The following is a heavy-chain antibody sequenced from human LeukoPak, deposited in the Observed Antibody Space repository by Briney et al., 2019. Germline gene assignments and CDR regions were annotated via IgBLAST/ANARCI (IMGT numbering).Heavy chain of an antibody. Sequence: ASVKVSCKASGYTFTSYYMHWVRQAPGQGLEWMGIINHSGGSTSYAQKFQGRVTMTRDTSTSTVYMELSSLRSEDTAVYYCARGADYYDSSGYYYPHYYYYYMDVWGKGTTVTVSS. CDR2: INHSGGST. J-gene: IGHJ6*03. CDR1: GYTFTSYY. CDR3: ARGADYYDSSGYYYPHYYYYYMDV. D-gene: IGHD3-22*01. V-gene: IGHV1-46*01.